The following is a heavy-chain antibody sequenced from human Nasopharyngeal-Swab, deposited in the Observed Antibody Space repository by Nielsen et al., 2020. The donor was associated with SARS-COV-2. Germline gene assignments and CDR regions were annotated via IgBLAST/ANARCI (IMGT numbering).Heavy chain of an antibody. CDR3: ARSTIAVAGRGISDY. V-gene: IGHV1-18*01. D-gene: IGHD6-19*01. J-gene: IGHJ4*02. Sequence: ASVKVSCKASGYTFTSYGISWVRQAPGQGLEWIGWISAYNGNTNYAQKLQGRVTMTTDTSTSTAYMELRSLRSDDTAVYYCARSTIAVAGRGISDYWGQGTLVTVSS. CDR2: ISAYNGNT. CDR1: GYTFTSYG.